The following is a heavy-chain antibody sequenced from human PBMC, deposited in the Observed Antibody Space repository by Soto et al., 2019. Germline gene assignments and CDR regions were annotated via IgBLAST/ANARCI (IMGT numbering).Heavy chain of an antibody. J-gene: IGHJ4*02. D-gene: IGHD5-12*01. CDR3: SRDYSGYDAFDD. V-gene: IGHV3-21*01. CDR1: GFTFSSYS. CDR2: ISSSSSYI. Sequence: GGSLRLSCAASGFTFSSYSMNWVRQAPGKGLEWVSSISSSSSYIYYADSVKGRFTISRDNAKNSLYLQMNSLRAEDTAVYYCSRDYSGYDAFDDWGQGTLVTVSS.